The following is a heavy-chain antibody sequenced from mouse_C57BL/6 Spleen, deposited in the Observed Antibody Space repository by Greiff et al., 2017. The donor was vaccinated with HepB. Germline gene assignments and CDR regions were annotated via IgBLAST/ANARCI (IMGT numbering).Heavy chain of an antibody. CDR3: ARHYWDYDAMDY. V-gene: IGHV1-82*01. J-gene: IGHJ4*01. CDR2: IYPGDGDT. CDR1: GYAFSSSW. Sequence: QVQLQQSGPELVKPGASVKISCKASGYAFSSSWMNWVKQRPGKGLEWIGRIYPGDGDTNYNGKFKGKATLTADKSSSTAYMQLSSLTSEDSAVYFCARHYWDYDAMDYWGQGTSVTVSS. D-gene: IGHD1-1*02.